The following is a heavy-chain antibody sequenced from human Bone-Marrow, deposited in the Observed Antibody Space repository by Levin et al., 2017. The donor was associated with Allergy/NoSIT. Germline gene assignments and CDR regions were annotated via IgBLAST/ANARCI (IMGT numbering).Heavy chain of an antibody. V-gene: IGHV1-2*06. CDR3: ARDRRIAVAGNLHWYFDL. J-gene: IGHJ2*01. Sequence: GASVKVSCKASGYTFTGYYMHWVRQAPGQGLEWMGRINPNSGGTNYAQKFQGRVTMTRDTSISTAYMELSRLRSDDTAVYYCARDRRIAVAGNLHWYFDLWGRGTLVTVSS. D-gene: IGHD6-19*01. CDR1: GYTFTGYY. CDR2: INPNSGGT.